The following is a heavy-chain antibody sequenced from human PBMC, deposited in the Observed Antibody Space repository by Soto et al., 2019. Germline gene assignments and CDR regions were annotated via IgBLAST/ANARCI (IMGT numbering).Heavy chain of an antibody. Sequence: SETLSLTCTVSGGSISSSGYYWGWIRQPPGKGLEWIASIYYSGSTYYNPSLKSRVTISVDTSKNQFSLKLSSVTAADTAVYYCARDSGNYRTSNWGQGTLVTVSS. J-gene: IGHJ4*02. CDR2: IYYSGST. V-gene: IGHV4-39*01. CDR3: ARDSGNYRTSN. CDR1: GGSISSSGYY. D-gene: IGHD1-26*01.